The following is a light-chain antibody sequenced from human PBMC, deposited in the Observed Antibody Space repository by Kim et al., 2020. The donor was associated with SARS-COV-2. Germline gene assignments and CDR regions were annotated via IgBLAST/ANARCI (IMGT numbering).Light chain of an antibody. CDR1: SSDVGGYNY. V-gene: IGLV2-14*01. J-gene: IGLJ1*01. CDR3: SSYTSNNTRV. CDR2: DVS. Sequence: QSALTQPASVSGSPGQSITISCTGTSSDVGGYNYVSWYQQHPGKAPKLMIYDVSKRPSGVSNRFSGSKSGNTASLTISGLQAEDEADYYCSSYTSNNTRVFGTGTKVTVL.